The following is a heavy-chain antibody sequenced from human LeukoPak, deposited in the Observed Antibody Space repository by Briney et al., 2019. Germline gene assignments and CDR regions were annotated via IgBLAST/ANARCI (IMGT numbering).Heavy chain of an antibody. CDR2: ISYDGSNK. CDR3: ARARSGYDAEYFRH. J-gene: IGHJ1*01. Sequence: PGRSLRLSCAASGFTFSSYAMHWVRQAPGKGLEWVAVISYDGSNKYYADSVKGRFTISRDNSKNTLYLQMNSLRAEDTAVYYCARARSGYDAEYFRHWGQGTLVTVSS. CDR1: GFTFSSYA. D-gene: IGHD3-22*01. V-gene: IGHV3-30*04.